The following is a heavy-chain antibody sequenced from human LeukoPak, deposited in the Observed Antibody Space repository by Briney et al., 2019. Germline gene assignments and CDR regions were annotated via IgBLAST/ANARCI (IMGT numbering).Heavy chain of an antibody. D-gene: IGHD4-17*01. CDR3: ARSLTTGYYYYYGMDV. J-gene: IGHJ6*02. CDR1: GGTFSSYA. Sequence: SVKVSCKASGGTFSSYAISWVRQAPGQGLEWMGGIIPIFGTANYAQKFQGRVTITADESTSTAYMELSSLRSEDTAMYYCARSLTTGYYYYYGMDVWGQGTTVTVSS. V-gene: IGHV1-69*13. CDR2: IIPIFGTA.